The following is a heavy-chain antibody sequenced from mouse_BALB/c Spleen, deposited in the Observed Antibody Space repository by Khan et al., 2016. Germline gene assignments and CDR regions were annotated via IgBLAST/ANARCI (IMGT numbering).Heavy chain of an antibody. D-gene: IGHD2-4*01. CDR2: INTYTGEP. CDR3: ARSYDCGAMDY. V-gene: IGHV9-3-1*01. CDR1: GYTFTNYG. J-gene: IGHJ4*01. Sequence: QIQLVQSGPELKKPGETVKISCKASGYTFTNYGMNWVKQAPGKGLKWMGWINTYTGEPTYDDDFKGRFAFSLETSASTAYLKINNLNNEDTATYCCARSYDCGAMDYWGQGISVAVSS.